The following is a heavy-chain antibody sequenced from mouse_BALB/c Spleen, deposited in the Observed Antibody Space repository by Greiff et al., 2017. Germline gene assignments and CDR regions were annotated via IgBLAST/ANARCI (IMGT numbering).Heavy chain of an antibody. Sequence: EVMLVESGGGLVQPGGSLRLSCATSGFTFTDYYMSWVRQPPGKALEWLGFIRNKANGYTTEYSASVKGRFTISRDNSQSILYLQMNTLRAEDSATYYCARDRDFYYAMDYWGQGTSVTVSS. CDR3: ARDRDFYYAMDY. J-gene: IGHJ4*01. CDR2: IRNKANGYTT. CDR1: GFTFTDYY. V-gene: IGHV7-3*02.